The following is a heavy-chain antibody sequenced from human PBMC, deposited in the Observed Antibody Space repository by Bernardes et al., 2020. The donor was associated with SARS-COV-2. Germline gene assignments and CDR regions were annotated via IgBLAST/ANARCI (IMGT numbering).Heavy chain of an antibody. V-gene: IGHV4-59*08. CDR2: IYYTGST. CDR3: ARHPPREWAILGEFDY. Sequence: SETLSLTCTVSGASIGRYYWSSIRQPPGKGLEWIGYIYYTGSTNYNPSLKSRVTMSVGTSKTQFSLKLSSVTAADTAVYYCARHPPREWAILGEFDYWGQGTLVTVSS. J-gene: IGHJ4*02. D-gene: IGHD1-26*01. CDR1: GASIGRYY.